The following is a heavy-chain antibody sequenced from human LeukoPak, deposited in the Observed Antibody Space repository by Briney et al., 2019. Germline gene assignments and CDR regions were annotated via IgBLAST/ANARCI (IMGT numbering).Heavy chain of an antibody. V-gene: IGHV1-69*04. CDR3: ARGLGSGYYYLPFNY. CDR1: GGTFSSYA. CDR2: IIPILGIA. Sequence: SVKVSCKASGGTFSSYAISWVRQAPGQGLEWMGRIIPILGIANYAQKFQGRVTITADKSTSTAYMELSSLRSEDTAVYYCARGLGSGYYYLPFNYWGQGTLVTVSS. D-gene: IGHD3-22*01. J-gene: IGHJ4*02.